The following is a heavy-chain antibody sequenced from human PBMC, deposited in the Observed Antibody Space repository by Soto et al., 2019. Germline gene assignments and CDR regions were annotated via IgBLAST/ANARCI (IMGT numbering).Heavy chain of an antibody. D-gene: IGHD6-19*01. CDR2: ISGSGGST. CDR3: AGRITVAGTLAY. CDR1: GLTFSIYA. V-gene: IGHV3-23*01. Sequence: PRGSLILSCASSGLTFSIYAMSWVRQAPGKGLEWVSAISGSGGSTFYADSVKGRFTISRDNSKNTLFLQMNSLRAEDTAVYYCAGRITVAGTLAYWGQGTMVTVSS. J-gene: IGHJ4*02.